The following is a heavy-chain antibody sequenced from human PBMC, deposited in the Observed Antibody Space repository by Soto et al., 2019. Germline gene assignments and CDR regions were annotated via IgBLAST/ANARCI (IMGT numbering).Heavy chain of an antibody. CDR2: IWYDGSNK. D-gene: IGHD3-22*01. CDR3: ARDAVIAYYYDSSGYYSGPHFDY. V-gene: IGHV3-33*01. CDR1: GFTFSSYG. J-gene: IGHJ4*02. Sequence: PGGSLRLSCAASGFTFSSYGMHWVRQAPGKGLEWVAVIWYDGSNKYYADSVKGRFTISRDNSKNTLYLQMNSLRAEDTAVYYCARDAVIAYYYDSSGYYSGPHFDYWGQGTLVTVSS.